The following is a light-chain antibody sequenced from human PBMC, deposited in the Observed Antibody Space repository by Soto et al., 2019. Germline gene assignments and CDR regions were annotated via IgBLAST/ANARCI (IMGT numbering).Light chain of an antibody. CDR2: DVT. Sequence: QSALTQPRSVSGSPGQSVTISCTGTSRDVGGYNYVSWYQQYPGKAPKLMIYDVTKRPSGVPDRFSGSKSGNTASLTISGLQAEDEADYYCCSYAGSYTWVFGGGTKVTVL. CDR3: CSYAGSYTWV. J-gene: IGLJ3*02. V-gene: IGLV2-11*01. CDR1: SRDVGGYNY.